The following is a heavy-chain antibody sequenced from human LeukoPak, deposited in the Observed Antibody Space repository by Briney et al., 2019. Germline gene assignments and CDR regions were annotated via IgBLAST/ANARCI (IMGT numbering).Heavy chain of an antibody. CDR1: GFTFSSYW. D-gene: IGHD3-9*01. J-gene: IGHJ4*02. CDR2: IKQDESEK. V-gene: IGHV3-7*01. CDR3: ARVEVYDILTGFDY. Sequence: GGSLRLSCAASGFTFSSYWMSWVRQAPGKGLEWAANIKQDESEKYYVDSVKGRFTISRDNAKNSLYLQMNSLRAEDTAVYYCARVEVYDILTGFDYWGQGTLVTVSS.